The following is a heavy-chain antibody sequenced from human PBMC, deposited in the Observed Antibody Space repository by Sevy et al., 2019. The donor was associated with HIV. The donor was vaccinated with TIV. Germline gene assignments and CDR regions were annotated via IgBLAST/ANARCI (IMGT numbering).Heavy chain of an antibody. Sequence: SETLSLTCAVSGYSISSGYYWGWIRQPPGKGLEWIGSIYHSGSTYYNPSLKSRVTISVDTSKNQFSLKLSSVTAADTAVYYCARRSSSSWYGYYYYYMDVWGKGTTVTVSS. D-gene: IGHD6-13*01. CDR2: IYHSGST. CDR3: ARRSSSSWYGYYYYYMDV. J-gene: IGHJ6*03. V-gene: IGHV4-38-2*01. CDR1: GYSISSGYY.